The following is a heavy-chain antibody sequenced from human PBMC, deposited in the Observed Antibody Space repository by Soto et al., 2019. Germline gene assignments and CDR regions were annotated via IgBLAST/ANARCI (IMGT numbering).Heavy chain of an antibody. CDR1: GGSISTSSHY. J-gene: IGHJ4*02. D-gene: IGHD3-22*01. Sequence: SETLSLTCTVSGGSISTSSHYWGWIRQPPGKGLEWIGYIYYSGSTYYNPSLKSRVTISVDTSKSQFSLKLSSVTAADTAVYYCASLFYYYSSGFYYLFDYCGQGSLVTVSS. CDR3: ASLFYYYSSGFYYLFDY. CDR2: IYYSGST. V-gene: IGHV4-39*01.